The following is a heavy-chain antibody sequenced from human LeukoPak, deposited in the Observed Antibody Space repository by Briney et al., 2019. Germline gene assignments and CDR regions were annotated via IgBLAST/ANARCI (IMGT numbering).Heavy chain of an antibody. V-gene: IGHV3-23*01. CDR1: GFTFSSYA. CDR3: AKDRGSRGPTGFFDY. CDR2: NSGSGGST. Sequence: GGSLRLSCAASGFTFSSYAMSWVRQAPGKGLEWVSANSGSGGSTYYADSAKGRFTISRDNSKNTLYLQMNSLRAEDTAVYYCAKDRGSRGPTGFFDYWGQGTLVTVSS. J-gene: IGHJ4*02.